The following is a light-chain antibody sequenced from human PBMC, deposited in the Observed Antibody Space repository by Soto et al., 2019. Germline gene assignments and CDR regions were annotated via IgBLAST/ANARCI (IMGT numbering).Light chain of an antibody. CDR3: YTYTSSMVV. CDR2: DVS. J-gene: IGLJ3*02. CDR1: SSDVGGYYF. V-gene: IGLV2-14*03. Sequence: QSALTQPASVSGSPGQSITISCTGTSSDVGGYYFVSWYQHHPGKAPKLMIFDVSKRPSGVSNRFSGSKSGNTASLTISGLEAEDEDDCCCYTYTSSMVVFGGGTKLTVL.